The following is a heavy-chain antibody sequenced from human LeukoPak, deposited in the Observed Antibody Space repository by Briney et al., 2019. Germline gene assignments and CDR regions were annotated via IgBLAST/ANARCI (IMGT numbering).Heavy chain of an antibody. D-gene: IGHD3-16*01. CDR2: IYSSGST. V-gene: IGHV4-4*07. CDR1: GASISSSY. J-gene: IGHJ6*02. CDR3: ARDPAVGANGDYYNYGMDV. Sequence: SETLSLTCTVSGASISSSYWSWIRQPAGKGLEWIGRIYSSGSTSYNPSLKSRVTMSLDMSKNQFSLRLSSVTAADTAIYFCARDPAVGANGDYYNYGMDVWGQGTTVLASS.